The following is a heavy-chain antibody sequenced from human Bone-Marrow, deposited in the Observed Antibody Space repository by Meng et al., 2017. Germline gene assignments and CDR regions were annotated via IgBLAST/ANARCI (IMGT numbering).Heavy chain of an antibody. CDR1: GGSIVNFY. D-gene: IGHD6-19*01. V-gene: IGHV4-4*07. CDR3: ARESSGWYIDY. Sequence: GSLRLSCTVSGGSIVNFYWNWIRQPAGKGLEWIGRVYASGNTNYNPSLKSRVTMSVDTSKNQLSLKLKSATAADTAMYYCARESSGWYIDYWGQGTRVTVSS. J-gene: IGHJ4*02. CDR2: VYASGNT.